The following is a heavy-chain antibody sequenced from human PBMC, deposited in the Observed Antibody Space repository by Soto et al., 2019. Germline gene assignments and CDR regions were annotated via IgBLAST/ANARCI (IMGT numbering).Heavy chain of an antibody. CDR2: VSFDGRDR. D-gene: IGHD3-10*01. V-gene: IGHV3-30*18. CDR3: AKNGGRVRGLIPRYFFDS. CDR1: GFTLSGSA. Sequence: QVQLVESGGGVVQPGRSLRLSCAASGFTLSGSAMHWHWIRQAPGKGLEWVAVVSFDGRDRSYADSVRGRCTISRDNSNNALYLQMNSLRAADTAVYYCAKNGGRVRGLIPRYFFDSGGQGSLVTSSS. J-gene: IGHJ4*02.